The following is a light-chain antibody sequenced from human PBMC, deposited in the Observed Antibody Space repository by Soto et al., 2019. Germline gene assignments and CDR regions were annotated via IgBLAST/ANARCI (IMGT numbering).Light chain of an antibody. CDR3: QQRSIWPLT. J-gene: IGKJ4*01. CDR2: DAS. V-gene: IGKV3-11*01. CDR1: QSVTSQ. Sequence: EIVLTQSPATLSLSPGEGATLSCRASQSVTSQLAWYQQKPGQAPRLLIYDASNRATGIPARFSGSGSGTDFTLTISSLEAEDFAVYYCQQRSIWPLTFGGGTKVEIK.